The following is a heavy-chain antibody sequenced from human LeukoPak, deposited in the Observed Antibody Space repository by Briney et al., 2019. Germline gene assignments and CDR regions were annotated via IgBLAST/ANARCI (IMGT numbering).Heavy chain of an antibody. CDR3: ARCSHYYDSSGYWVINWFDP. Sequence: ASVKVSCKASGYTFTGYYMYRVRQAPGQGLEWMGWINPNSGGTNYAQKFQGRVTMTRDTSISTAYMELSRLRSDDTAVYYCARCSHYYDSSGYWVINWFDPWGQGTLVTVSS. V-gene: IGHV1-2*02. CDR1: GYTFTGYY. J-gene: IGHJ5*02. D-gene: IGHD3-22*01. CDR2: INPNSGGT.